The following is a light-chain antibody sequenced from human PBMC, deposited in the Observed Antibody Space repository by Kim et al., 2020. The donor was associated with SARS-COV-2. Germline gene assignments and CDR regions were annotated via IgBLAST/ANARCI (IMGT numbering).Light chain of an antibody. CDR1: QTIFNRY. Sequence: SPGDRAILSWRASQTIFNRYLAWYQHKTGQAPRLLIYGGSTRPTGIPDRFSGSGSGTDFTLTISRLEPDDSEMYYWQQHGDSPPYTFGLGTKLEI. V-gene: IGKV3-20*01. CDR3: QQHGDSPPYT. CDR2: GGS. J-gene: IGKJ2*01.